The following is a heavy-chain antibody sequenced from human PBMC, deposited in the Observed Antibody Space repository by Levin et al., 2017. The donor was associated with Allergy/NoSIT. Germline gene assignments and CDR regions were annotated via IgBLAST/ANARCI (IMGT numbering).Heavy chain of an antibody. CDR1: GFTFSSYG. CDR2: ISYDGSNK. Sequence: GGSLRLSCAASGFTFSSYGMHWVRQAPGKGLEWVAVISYDGSNKYYADSVKGRFTISRDNSKNTLYLQMNSLRAEDTAVYYCANIAAGWGQGTLVTVSS. J-gene: IGHJ4*02. D-gene: IGHD6-25*01. V-gene: IGHV3-30*18. CDR3: ANIAAG.